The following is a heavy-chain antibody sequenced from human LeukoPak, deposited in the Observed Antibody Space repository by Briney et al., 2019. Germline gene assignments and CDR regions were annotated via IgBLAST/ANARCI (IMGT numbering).Heavy chain of an antibody. J-gene: IGHJ4*02. CDR2: ISGSGGST. Sequence: GGSLRLSCAASGFTFSSYAMRWVRQAPGKGLEWVSAISGSGGSTYYADSVKGRFTISRDNSENTLYLQMNSLRAEDTSVYYCAKAYTYYYDSSGYYFDYWGQGTLVTVSS. CDR3: AKAYTYYYDSSGYYFDY. V-gene: IGHV3-23*01. CDR1: GFTFSSYA. D-gene: IGHD3-22*01.